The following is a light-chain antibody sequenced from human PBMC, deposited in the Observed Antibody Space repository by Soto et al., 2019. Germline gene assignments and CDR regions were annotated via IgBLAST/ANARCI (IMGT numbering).Light chain of an antibody. J-gene: IGLJ1*01. V-gene: IGLV3-21*01. CDR1: NIGSKR. CDR3: QVWGVAGGQYV. Sequence: SYELTQPPSVSVAPEKTARLTCGGDNIGSKRVHWYRQKPGQAPVLVIYYDSDRPSGIPERFSGSNSGNTATLTINGVEAGDEADCYCQVWGVAGGQYVFGTGSKLAVL. CDR2: YDS.